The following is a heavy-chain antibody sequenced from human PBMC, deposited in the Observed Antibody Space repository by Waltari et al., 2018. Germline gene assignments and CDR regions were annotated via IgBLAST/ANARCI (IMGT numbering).Heavy chain of an antibody. D-gene: IGHD4-17*01. CDR3: ARGYGDYVDDAFDI. CDR2: IIPIVGTA. Sequence: QVQLVQSGAEVKKPGSSVKVSCKASGGTFSSYAISWVRQAPGQGLEWMGGIIPIVGTANYAQKFQGRGTITADESTSTAYMELSSLRSEDTAVYYCARGYGDYVDDAFDIWGQGTMVTVSS. J-gene: IGHJ3*02. CDR1: GGTFSSYA. V-gene: IGHV1-69*13.